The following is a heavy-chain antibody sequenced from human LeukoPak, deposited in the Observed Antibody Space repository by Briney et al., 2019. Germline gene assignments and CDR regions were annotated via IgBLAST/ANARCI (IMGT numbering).Heavy chain of an antibody. J-gene: IGHJ3*01. Sequence: GGSLRLSCAASGFIFSRYPMSWVRQAPGRGLIWVSSISGSGGSRHYADSMKGRFTISRDNSKNMLFLQMNSLRAEDTALYYCVKDSGYYDSSGYYQGEGDVWGQGTMVTVSS. CDR2: ISGSGGSR. CDR1: GFIFSRYP. D-gene: IGHD3-22*01. CDR3: VKDSGYYDSSGYYQGEGDV. V-gene: IGHV3-23*01.